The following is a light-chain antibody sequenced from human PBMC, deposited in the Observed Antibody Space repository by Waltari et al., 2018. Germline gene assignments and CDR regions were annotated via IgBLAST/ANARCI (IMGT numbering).Light chain of an antibody. CDR2: GNS. V-gene: IGLV1-40*01. CDR3: QSYDSSLSGWGV. CDR1: SSNIGAGYD. Sequence: QSVLTQPPSVSGAPGQRVTISCTGRSSNIGAGYDVHWYQQLPGTAPKLLIYGNSNRPSGVPDRFSGSKSGTSASLAITGLQAEDEADYYCQSYDSSLSGWGVFGTGTKVTVL. J-gene: IGLJ1*01.